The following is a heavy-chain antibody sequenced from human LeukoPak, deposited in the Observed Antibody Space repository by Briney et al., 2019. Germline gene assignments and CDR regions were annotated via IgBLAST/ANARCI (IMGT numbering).Heavy chain of an antibody. V-gene: IGHV4-59*08. CDR1: GGSISSYY. D-gene: IGHD1-26*01. J-gene: IGHJ3*02. CDR2: VYYTRST. CDR3: ARQDSGTYLNPLDI. Sequence: SETLSLTCIVSGGSISSYYWSWIRLPPGQGQGWIGYVYYTRSTNYNPSLKSRVTISVDTSKSQLSLKLHPVTAADTAVYYCARQDSGTYLNPLDIWGQRTVVTVSS.